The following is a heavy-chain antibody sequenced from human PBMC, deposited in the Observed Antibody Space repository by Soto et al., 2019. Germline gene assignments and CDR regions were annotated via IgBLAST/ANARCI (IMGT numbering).Heavy chain of an antibody. CDR2: ISYIGNT. CDR3: ARSITYFDY. Sequence: SETLSLTCTVSGGSISSYDWSWIRQPPGKGPEWMGYISYIGNTNYNPSLKSRVTISLDTSKNQFSLKLSSVTAADTAVYYCARSITYFDYWGQGTLVTVSS. V-gene: IGHV4-59*01. J-gene: IGHJ4*02. CDR1: GGSISSYD. D-gene: IGHD5-12*01.